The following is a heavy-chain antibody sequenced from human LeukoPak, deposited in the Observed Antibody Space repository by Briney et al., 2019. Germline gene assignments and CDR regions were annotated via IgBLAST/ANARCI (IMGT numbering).Heavy chain of an antibody. Sequence: SETLSLTCTVSGGSISSSSYYWGWIRQPPGKGLEWIGSIYYSGSTYYNPSLKSRVTISVDTSKNQFSLKLSSVTAADTAVYYCARVFTGAFDIWGQGTMVTVSS. V-gene: IGHV4-39*07. CDR2: IYYSGST. D-gene: IGHD1-14*01. CDR1: GGSISSSSYY. J-gene: IGHJ3*02. CDR3: ARVFTGAFDI.